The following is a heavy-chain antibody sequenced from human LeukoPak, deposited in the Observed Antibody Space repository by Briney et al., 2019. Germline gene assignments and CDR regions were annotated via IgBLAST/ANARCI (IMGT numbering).Heavy chain of an antibody. V-gene: IGHV1-18*01. CDR1: GYTVTSYG. J-gene: IGHJ6*03. CDR2: ISAYNGNT. CDR3: ARDLPAYCSRTSCFLRFYYYYYMDV. D-gene: IGHD2-2*01. Sequence: ASVKVSCKASGYTVTSYGISWVRQAPGQGLEWMGWISAYNGNTNYAQKLQGRVTMTTDTSTSTAYMELRSLRSDDTAVYYCARDLPAYCSRTSCFLRFYYYYYMDVWGKGTTVTVSS.